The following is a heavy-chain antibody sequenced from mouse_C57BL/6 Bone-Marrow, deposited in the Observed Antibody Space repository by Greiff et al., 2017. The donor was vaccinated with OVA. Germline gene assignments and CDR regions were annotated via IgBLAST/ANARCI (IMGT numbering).Heavy chain of an antibody. CDR3: ARDEITTDYYAMCY. Sequence: EVQRVESGGGLVKPGGSLKLSCAASGFTFSSYAMSWVRQTPEKRLEWVATISDGGSYTYYPDNVKGRFTISRDNAKNNLYLQMSHLKSEDTAMYYCARDEITTDYYAMCYWGQGTSGTVSS. J-gene: IGHJ4*01. CDR2: ISDGGSYT. CDR1: GFTFSSYA. V-gene: IGHV5-4*01. D-gene: IGHD2-4*01.